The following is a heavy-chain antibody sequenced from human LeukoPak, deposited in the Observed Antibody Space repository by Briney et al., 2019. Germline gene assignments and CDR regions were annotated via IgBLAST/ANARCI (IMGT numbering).Heavy chain of an antibody. CDR3: ARVGATPLPFDY. V-gene: IGHV1-46*01. CDR1: GYTFTNYY. D-gene: IGHD1-26*01. CDR2: FNPSGGST. Sequence: ASVKVSCKASGYTFTNYYMHWVRQAPGQGLEWMGVFNPSGGSTSYAQKFQGRVTMTRDTSTSTVYMELSSLRSEDTAVYYCARVGATPLPFDYWGQGTLVTVSS. J-gene: IGHJ4*02.